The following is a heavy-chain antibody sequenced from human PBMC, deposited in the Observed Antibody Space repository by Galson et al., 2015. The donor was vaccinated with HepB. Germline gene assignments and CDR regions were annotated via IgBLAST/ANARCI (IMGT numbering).Heavy chain of an antibody. J-gene: IGHJ3*02. Sequence: SLRLSCAASGFTFVDYYMTWIRQPPGKGLEWVSYIASSSGYTNYADSVKGRFTISRDNAKNSLYLHMNSLRVDDTALYYCARESADYYDMSGYQDAFDIWGQGTTVTVS. D-gene: IGHD3-22*01. CDR1: GFTFVDYY. V-gene: IGHV3-11*05. CDR2: IASSSGYT. CDR3: ARESADYYDMSGYQDAFDI.